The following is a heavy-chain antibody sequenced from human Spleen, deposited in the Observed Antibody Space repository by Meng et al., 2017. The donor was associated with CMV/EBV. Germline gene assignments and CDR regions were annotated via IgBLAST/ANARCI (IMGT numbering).Heavy chain of an antibody. CDR2: INEDGGIT. D-gene: IGHD1-26*01. J-gene: IGHJ4*02. Sequence: GGSLRLSCVASGFSLSRYWMHWVRQVPGKGLVWVSRINEDGGITNHADSVKGRLTISRDNADNTLYLQMNSLRADDTAVYYCVRDARGELRLFDYWGQGTLVTVSS. V-gene: IGHV3-74*01. CDR3: VRDARGELRLFDY. CDR1: GFSLSRYW.